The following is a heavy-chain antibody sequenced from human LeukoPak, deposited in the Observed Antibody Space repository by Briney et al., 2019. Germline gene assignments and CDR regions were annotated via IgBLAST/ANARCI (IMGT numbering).Heavy chain of an antibody. CDR2: MNPNSGNT. Sequence: ASGKVACKAAGYTCTRYDIKWVRQATGQGLEWMGWMNPNSGNTGYAQKFQGRVTMTRNTSISTAYMELSSLRSEDTAVYYCARAPYYFDYWGQGTLVTVSS. CDR3: ARAPYYFDY. J-gene: IGHJ4*02. CDR1: GYTCTRYD. V-gene: IGHV1-8*01.